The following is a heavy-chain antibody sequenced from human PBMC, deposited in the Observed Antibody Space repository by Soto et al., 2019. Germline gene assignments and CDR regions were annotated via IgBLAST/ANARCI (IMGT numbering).Heavy chain of an antibody. V-gene: IGHV1-8*01. Sequence: ASVKVSCKASGYTFTGYDIDWVRQATGQGLEWMGWMNPNSGNTGYAQKFQGRVTMTRNTSISTAYMELSSLRSEDTAVYYCARGQLLLWFGELPFDYWGQGTLVTVSS. CDR3: ARGQLLLWFGELPFDY. D-gene: IGHD3-10*01. CDR2: MNPNSGNT. J-gene: IGHJ4*02. CDR1: GYTFTGYD.